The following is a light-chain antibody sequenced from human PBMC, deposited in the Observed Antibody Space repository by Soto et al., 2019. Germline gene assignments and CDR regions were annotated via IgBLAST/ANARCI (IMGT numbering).Light chain of an antibody. V-gene: IGLV2-8*01. CDR1: SSDVGGYNY. CDR3: SSYAGTNNYV. CDR2: EVS. J-gene: IGLJ1*01. Sequence: QSALTQPPSVSGSPGQSVTISCTGTSSDVGGYNYVSWYQQHPAKAPKLMIYEVSKRPSGVPDRFSGSKSGNTASLTVSGLQAEDEADYYCSSYAGTNNYVFGTGTKVTVL.